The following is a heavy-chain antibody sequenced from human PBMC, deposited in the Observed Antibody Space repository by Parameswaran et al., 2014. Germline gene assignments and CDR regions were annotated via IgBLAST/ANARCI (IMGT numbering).Heavy chain of an antibody. V-gene: IGHV1-18*01. CDR3: ASTSGMIVVVPYYYYGMDV. J-gene: IGHJ6*02. Sequence: WVRQAPGQGLEWMGWISAYNGNTNYAQKLQGRVTMTTDTSTSTAYMELRSLRSDDTAVYYCASTSGMIVVVPYYYYGMDVWGQGTTVTVSS. CDR2: ISAYNGNT. D-gene: IGHD3-22*01.